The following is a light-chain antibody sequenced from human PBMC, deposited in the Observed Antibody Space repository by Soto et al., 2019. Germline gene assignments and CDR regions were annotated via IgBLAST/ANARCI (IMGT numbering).Light chain of an antibody. J-gene: IGKJ5*01. V-gene: IGKV3-11*01. CDR3: QQRHSWVT. CDR2: DAS. Sequence: EIVLTQSPATLSLSPGGRATLSCRASQSVSTYLAWFQQKPGQAPRLLIYDASTRATGIPARFSGSGSGTDFTLTISMLEPEDFAIYYCQQRHSWVTFGQGTRLEIK. CDR1: QSVSTY.